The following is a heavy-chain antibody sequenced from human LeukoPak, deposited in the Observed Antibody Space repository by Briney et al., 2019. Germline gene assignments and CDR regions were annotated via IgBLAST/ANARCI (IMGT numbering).Heavy chain of an antibody. Sequence: SETLSLTCTVSGGSISNYYWSWIRQPPGKGLEWIGYIYYTGDTNHNPSLKSRVTISIDTSKNQLSLTLHSVTAADTAVYCCARHPFATPFDYWGQGTLVTVSS. CDR2: IYYTGDT. D-gene: IGHD2-15*01. J-gene: IGHJ4*02. CDR3: ARHPFATPFDY. V-gene: IGHV4-59*08. CDR1: GGSISNYY.